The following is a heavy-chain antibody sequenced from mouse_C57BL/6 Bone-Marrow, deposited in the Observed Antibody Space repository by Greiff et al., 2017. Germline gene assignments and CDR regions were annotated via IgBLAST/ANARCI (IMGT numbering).Heavy chain of an antibody. J-gene: IGHJ1*03. CDR1: GFSLTSYA. CDR2: IWNGGGT. CDR3: ARRRVTTAVGDWYFDV. V-gene: IGHV2-9-1*01. Sequence: VKLMESGPGLVAPSQSLSITCTVSGFSLTSYAISWVRQPPGKGLEWLGVIWNGGGTNYNSALKSRLSISKDNSKSQVFLKMNSLQTDDTARYYCARRRVTTAVGDWYFDVWGTGTTVTVSS. D-gene: IGHD1-1*01.